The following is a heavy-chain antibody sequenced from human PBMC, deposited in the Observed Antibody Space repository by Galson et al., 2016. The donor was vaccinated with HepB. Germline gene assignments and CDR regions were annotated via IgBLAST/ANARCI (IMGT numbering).Heavy chain of an antibody. D-gene: IGHD4-17*01. J-gene: IGHJ4*02. V-gene: IGHV3-21*04. CDR3: ARGYGDYPRYYFDN. CDR1: GFTFSSYS. CDR2: ISSSSSYI. Sequence: SLRLSCAASGFTFSSYSMNWVRQAPGKGLEWVSSISSSSSYIYYADSVKGRFTISRDNARNSLYLQMNSLRVEDTALNYCARGYGDYPRYYFDNWGQGTLVTVSS.